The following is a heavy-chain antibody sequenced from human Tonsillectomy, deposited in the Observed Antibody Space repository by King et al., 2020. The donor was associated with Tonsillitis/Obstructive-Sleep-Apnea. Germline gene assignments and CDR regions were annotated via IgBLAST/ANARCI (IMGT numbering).Heavy chain of an antibody. V-gene: IGHV3-48*03. CDR2: ISSSGSTI. D-gene: IGHD1-26*01. CDR1: GFTFSSYE. J-gene: IGHJ3*02. CDR3: GLVRATPDRVGSDAFDI. Sequence: VQLVESGGGLVQPGGSLRLSCAASGFTFSSYEMNWVRQAPGKGLEWVSYISSSGSTIYYAESVKGRFTISRDNAKNSLYLQMNSLRAEDTAVYYCGLVRATPDRVGSDAFDIWGQGTMVTVSS.